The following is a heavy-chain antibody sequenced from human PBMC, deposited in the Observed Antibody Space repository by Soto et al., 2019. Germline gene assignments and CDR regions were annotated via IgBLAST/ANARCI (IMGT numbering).Heavy chain of an antibody. CDR1: GVTFSRQD. CDR2: IIPIFGTP. D-gene: IGHD3-22*01. Sequence: GASVKVSCKASGVTFSRQDMRWVRQAPGQGLEWMGGIIPIFGTPQYAEKFQDRVTITADESTSTAYMELSSLTSEDTAVYYCATNEGRDYYSFDNWGQGTLVTVSS. V-gene: IGHV1-69*13. CDR3: ATNEGRDYYSFDN. J-gene: IGHJ4*02.